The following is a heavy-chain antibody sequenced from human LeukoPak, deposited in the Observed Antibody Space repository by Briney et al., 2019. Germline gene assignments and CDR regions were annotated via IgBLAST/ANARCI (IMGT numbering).Heavy chain of an antibody. CDR2: INSDGTYT. V-gene: IGHV3-74*01. D-gene: IGHD2-15*01. J-gene: IGHJ4*02. Sequence: GGSLRLSCAVSGFTSSSYWMHWVRQAPGKGLVWVSRINSDGTYTSYADSVKGRFTISRDNAKNSLYLQMNSLRAEDTALYYCARDRDIPEDGFDYWGQGTLVTVSS. CDR1: GFTSSSYW. CDR3: ARDRDIPEDGFDY.